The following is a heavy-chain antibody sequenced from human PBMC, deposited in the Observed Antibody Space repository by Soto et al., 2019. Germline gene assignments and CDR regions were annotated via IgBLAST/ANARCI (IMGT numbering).Heavy chain of an antibody. CDR3: ASGYYGSGSYPRDAFDI. CDR2: IYPGDSDT. D-gene: IGHD3-10*01. J-gene: IGHJ3*02. Sequence: PGESLKISCKGSGYSFTSYWIGWVRQMPGKGLEWMGIIYPGDSDTRYSPSFQGQVTISADKSISTAYLQWSSLKASDTAMYYCASGYYGSGSYPRDAFDIWGQGTMVTVSS. V-gene: IGHV5-51*01. CDR1: GYSFTSYW.